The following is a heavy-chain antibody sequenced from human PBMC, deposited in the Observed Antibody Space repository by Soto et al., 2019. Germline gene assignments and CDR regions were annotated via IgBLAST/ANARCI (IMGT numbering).Heavy chain of an antibody. D-gene: IGHD1-26*01. CDR3: ARDGAYYYYYGMDV. CDR2: ISYDGSNK. J-gene: IGHJ6*02. V-gene: IGHV3-30-3*01. Sequence: PGGSLRLSCAASGFIFDNHAMHWVRQAPGKGLEWVAVISYDGSNKYYADSVKGRFTISRDNSKNTLYLQMNSLRAEDTAVYYCARDGAYYYYYGMDVWGQGTTVTVS. CDR1: GFIFDNHA.